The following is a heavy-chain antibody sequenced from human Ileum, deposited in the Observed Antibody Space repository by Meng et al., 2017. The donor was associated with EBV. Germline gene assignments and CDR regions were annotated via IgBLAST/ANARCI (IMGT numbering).Heavy chain of an antibody. V-gene: IGHV4-34*01. D-gene: IGHD3-22*01. CDR2: ITHSGST. CDR3: ARCYDSSGYYELNHFDH. Sequence: HLKVWVAGLLQPSGALLLTCAVYGGSLSGYYWSWIRQPPGKGLEWIGEITHSGSTNYNSSLKSRVTILVDTSKNQLSLKMNSVTAADTAVYYCARCYDSSGYYELNHFDHWGQGTLVTVSS. CDR1: GGSLSGYY. J-gene: IGHJ4*02.